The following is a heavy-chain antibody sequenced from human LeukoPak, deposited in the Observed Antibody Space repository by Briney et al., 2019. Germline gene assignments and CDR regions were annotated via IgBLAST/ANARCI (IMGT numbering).Heavy chain of an antibody. D-gene: IGHD3-10*01. V-gene: IGHV3-15*01. Sequence: PGGSLRLSCAASGFTFSNAWMSWVRQAPGKGLEWVGRIKSKTDGGTTDYAAPVKGRFTISRDDSKNTLYLQMNSLKTEDTAVYYCTTDQVTMVRPYYYYMDVWGKGTTVTVSS. CDR3: TTDQVTMVRPYYYYMDV. J-gene: IGHJ6*03. CDR1: GFTFSNAW. CDR2: IKSKTDGGTT.